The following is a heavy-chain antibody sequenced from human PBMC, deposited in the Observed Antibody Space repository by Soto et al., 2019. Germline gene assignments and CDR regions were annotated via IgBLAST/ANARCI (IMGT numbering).Heavy chain of an antibody. D-gene: IGHD5-12*01. Sequence: QVQLVESGGGLVKPGGSLRLSCAASGFTFSDYYMSWIRQAPGKGLEGVSYISSSSRYTNYADSGKGRFTISRDNAKNSLYLQMNSLRAEDTSVYYCARDHHRYSGYDYVDYWGQGTLVTVSS. J-gene: IGHJ4*02. CDR3: ARDHHRYSGYDYVDY. V-gene: IGHV3-11*05. CDR2: ISSSSRYT. CDR1: GFTFSDYY.